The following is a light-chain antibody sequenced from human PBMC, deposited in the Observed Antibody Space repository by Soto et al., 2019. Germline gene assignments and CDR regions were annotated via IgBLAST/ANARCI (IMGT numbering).Light chain of an antibody. CDR2: DVS. Sequence: QSALTQPASVSGSPGQSITISXXGTSSXVGGYNYVSWYQQHPGKAPKLMIFDVSNRPSGVSNRFSGSKSGNTASLTISGLQAEDEADYYCSSYTSSSRVVFGGGTKLTVL. CDR1: SSXVGGYNY. CDR3: SSYTSSSRVV. V-gene: IGLV2-14*01. J-gene: IGLJ2*01.